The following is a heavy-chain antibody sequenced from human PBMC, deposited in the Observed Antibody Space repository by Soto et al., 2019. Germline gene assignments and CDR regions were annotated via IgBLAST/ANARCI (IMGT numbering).Heavy chain of an antibody. D-gene: IGHD2-2*01. CDR2: IIPIFGTA. CDR1: GGTFSSYA. CDR3: ARPFSYCSSTSCENWFDP. J-gene: IGHJ5*02. Sequence: SVKVSCKASGGTFSSYAISWVRQAPGQGLEWMGGIIPIFGTANYAQKFQGRVTITADKSTSTAYMELSSLRSEDTAVYYCARPFSYCSSTSCENWFDPWGQGTLVTVSS. V-gene: IGHV1-69*06.